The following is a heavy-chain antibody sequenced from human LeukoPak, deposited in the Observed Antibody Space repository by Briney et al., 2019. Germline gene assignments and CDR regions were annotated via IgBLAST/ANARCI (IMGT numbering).Heavy chain of an antibody. D-gene: IGHD3-3*01. J-gene: IGHJ4*02. CDR2: IIPILGIA. CDR3: ARGGAPYYDFWSDTTDY. CDR1: GGTFSSYA. V-gene: IGHV1-69*04. Sequence: VASVKVSCKASGGTFSSYAISWVRQAPGQGLEWMGRIIPILGIANYAQKFQGRVTITADKSTSTAYMELSSLRSEDTAVYYCARGGAPYYDFWSDTTDYWGQGTLVTVSS.